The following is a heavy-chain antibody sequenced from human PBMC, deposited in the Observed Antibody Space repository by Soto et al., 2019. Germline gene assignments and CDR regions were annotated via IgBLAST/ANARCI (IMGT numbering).Heavy chain of an antibody. CDR3: ARDRAGSSSGGYLGWFDP. D-gene: IGHD6-6*01. CDR1: GFTFSSYY. CDR2: ISSSGGSI. V-gene: IGHV3-11*01. J-gene: IGHJ5*02. Sequence: GGSLRLSCAASGFTFSSYYMSWVRQAPGKGLEWVSYISSSGGSIYYADSVKGRFTISRDNAKNSLYLQMNSLRAEDTAVYYCARDRAGSSSGGYLGWFDPWGQGTLVTVSS.